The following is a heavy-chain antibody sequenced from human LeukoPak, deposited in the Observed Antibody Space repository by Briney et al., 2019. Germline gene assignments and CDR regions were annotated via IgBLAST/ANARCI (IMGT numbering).Heavy chain of an antibody. CDR1: AFTFSSYA. CDR2: ISGSNGNT. V-gene: IGHV3-23*01. CDR3: AKSGGLSGSGRLGMDV. Sequence: PGGSLRLSCAASAFTFSSYAMSWVRQAPGKGLEWISLISGSNGNTYYADSVKGRFTISRDNSINTLYLQMSSLRAEDAAVYYCAKSGGLSGSGRLGMDVWGQGTTVTVSS. J-gene: IGHJ6*02. D-gene: IGHD3-10*01.